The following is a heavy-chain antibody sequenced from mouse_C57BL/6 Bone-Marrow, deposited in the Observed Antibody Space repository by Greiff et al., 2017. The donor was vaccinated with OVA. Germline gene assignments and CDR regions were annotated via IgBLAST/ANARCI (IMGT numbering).Heavy chain of an antibody. J-gene: IGHJ2*01. CDR2: IDPENGDT. CDR1: GFNIKDDY. V-gene: IGHV14-4*01. D-gene: IGHD2-4*01. Sequence: VQLQQSGAELVRPGASVKLSCTASGFNIKDDYMHWVKQRPEQGLEWIGWIDPENGDTEYASKFQGKATITADTSSNTAYLQLSSLTSEDTAVYYCTRGIYYDYEGYFDYWGQGTTLTVSS. CDR3: TRGIYYDYEGYFDY.